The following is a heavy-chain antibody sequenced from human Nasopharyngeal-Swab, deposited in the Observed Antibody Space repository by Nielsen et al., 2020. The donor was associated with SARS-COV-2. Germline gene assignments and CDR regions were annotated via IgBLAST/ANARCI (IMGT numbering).Heavy chain of an antibody. CDR1: GYTLTELF. J-gene: IGHJ3*02. V-gene: IGHV1-24*01. Sequence: ASVKVPCKVSGYTLTELFMHWVRQAPGKGLEWMGGFDPEDGETIYAQKLQGRVTMTEDTSTDTAYMELRSLRSDDTAVYYCARDSLIMIVVVGWAFDIWGQGTMVTVSS. CDR3: ARDSLIMIVVVGWAFDI. D-gene: IGHD3-22*01. CDR2: FDPEDGET.